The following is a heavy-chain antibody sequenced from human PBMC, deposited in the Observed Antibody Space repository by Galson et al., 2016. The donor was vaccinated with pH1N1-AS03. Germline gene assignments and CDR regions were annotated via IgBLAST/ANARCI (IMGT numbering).Heavy chain of an antibody. Sequence: LRLSCAASGFTFSTYAMHWVRQAPGKGLEWVAVISSDGSHQYYADSVKGRFTISRDNSKNTLYLQMNSLRAEDTAVYYCARPYCTSSRCYLYLYGLDVWGPGTTVTVSS. CDR1: GFTFSTYA. D-gene: IGHD2-2*01. CDR2: ISSDGSHQ. CDR3: ARPYCTSSRCYLYLYGLDV. V-gene: IGHV3-30*04. J-gene: IGHJ6*02.